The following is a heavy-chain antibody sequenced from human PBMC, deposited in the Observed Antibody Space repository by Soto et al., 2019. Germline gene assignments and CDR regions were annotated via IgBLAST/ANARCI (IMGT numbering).Heavy chain of an antibody. CDR3: ARAHPDVDHYYYYGMDV. CDR1: GGSISSGGYY. CDR2: IYYSGST. J-gene: IGHJ6*02. V-gene: IGHV4-31*03. D-gene: IGHD5-12*01. Sequence: SETLSLTCTVSGGSISSGGYYWSWIRQHPGKGLEWIGYIYYSGSTYYNPSLKSRVTISVDTSKNQFSLKLCSVTAADTAVYYCARAHPDVDHYYYYGMDVWGQGTTVTVSS.